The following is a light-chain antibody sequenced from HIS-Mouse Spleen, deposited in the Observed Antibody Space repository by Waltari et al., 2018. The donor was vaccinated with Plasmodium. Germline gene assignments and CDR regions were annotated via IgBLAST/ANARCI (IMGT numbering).Light chain of an antibody. Sequence: SYELTQPPSVSVSPGQTARITCSGDALPKKYAYWYQQKSGQAPGPVIYEDSKRPSGIPERFLGASSGTMATLTISGAQVEDEADYYCYSTDSSGNHRVFGGGTKLTVL. J-gene: IGLJ2*01. CDR1: ALPKKY. CDR2: EDS. V-gene: IGLV3-10*01. CDR3: YSTDSSGNHRV.